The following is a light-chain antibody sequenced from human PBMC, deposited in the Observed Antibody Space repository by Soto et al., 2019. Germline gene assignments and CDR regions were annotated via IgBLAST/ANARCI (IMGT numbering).Light chain of an antibody. Sequence: IQLTQSPSSLSASVGDRVTITCRASQGISSYLAWYQQKPGKAPKLLIYAASTLQSGVPSRFSGSGSGTDFTLTISSLQPEYFATYYCQQLNSYLSTFGQGTRLEIK. CDR1: QGISSY. CDR2: AAS. J-gene: IGKJ5*01. CDR3: QQLNSYLST. V-gene: IGKV1-9*01.